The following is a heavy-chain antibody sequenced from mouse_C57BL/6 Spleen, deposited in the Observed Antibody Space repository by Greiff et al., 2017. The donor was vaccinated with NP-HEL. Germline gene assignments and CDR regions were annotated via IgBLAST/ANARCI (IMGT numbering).Heavy chain of an antibody. Sequence: VQLVESGAELVRPGTSVKVSCKASGYAFTNYLIEWVKQRPGQGLEWIGVINPGSGGTNYNEKFKGKATLTADKSSSTAYMQLSSLTSEDSAVYFCARDGSTYAMDYWGQGTSVTVSS. CDR1: GYAFTNYL. CDR2: INPGSGGT. J-gene: IGHJ4*01. V-gene: IGHV1-54*01. D-gene: IGHD1-1*01. CDR3: ARDGSTYAMDY.